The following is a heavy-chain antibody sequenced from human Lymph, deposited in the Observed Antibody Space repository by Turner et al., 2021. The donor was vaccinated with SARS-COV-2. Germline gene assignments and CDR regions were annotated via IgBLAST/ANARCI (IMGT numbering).Heavy chain of an antibody. Sequence: QLQLQESGSGLLQPSEHLSIPCTVSGGSISSSSYYWGWIRQPPGKGLYWIGNFFYSESTYYNPSLKSRVTISEDTSKNQFSLKLTSVTAADTAVYYCGVGPTRWYFQHWGQGTLVTVSS. CDR3: GVGPTRWYFQH. CDR1: GGSISSSSYY. J-gene: IGHJ1*01. V-gene: IGHV4-39*01. CDR2: FFYSEST. D-gene: IGHD1-26*01.